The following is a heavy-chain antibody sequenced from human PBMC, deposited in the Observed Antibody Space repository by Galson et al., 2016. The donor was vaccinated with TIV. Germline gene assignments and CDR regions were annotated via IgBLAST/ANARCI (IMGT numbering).Heavy chain of an antibody. D-gene: IGHD2-21*02. Sequence: SVKVSCKASGYTFTIYAMQWVRQAPGQRLEWMGWINGGNGDTKYSQQFQDRLTITRDTSASTAYMELSSLRSEDTAVYYCARPPYCGGDCYKYDHWGQGTLVTVYS. CDR3: ARPPYCGGDCYKYDH. J-gene: IGHJ4*02. CDR1: GYTFTIYA. CDR2: INGGNGDT. V-gene: IGHV1-3*01.